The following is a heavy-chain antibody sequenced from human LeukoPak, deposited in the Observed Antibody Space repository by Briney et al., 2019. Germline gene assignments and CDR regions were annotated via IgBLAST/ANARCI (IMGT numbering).Heavy chain of an antibody. CDR1: GFTFNRSA. D-gene: IGHD5-18*01. CDR3: ATGLPFDN. Sequence: SVKVSCKASGFTFNRSAVQWVRQARGQRLEWIGWIVVGSGSTNYAQKFQEGVTVSRDVSTNTAYMELKNLRSEDTAVYYCATGLPFDNWGQGTLVTVSS. J-gene: IGHJ4*02. CDR2: IVVGSGST. V-gene: IGHV1-58*01.